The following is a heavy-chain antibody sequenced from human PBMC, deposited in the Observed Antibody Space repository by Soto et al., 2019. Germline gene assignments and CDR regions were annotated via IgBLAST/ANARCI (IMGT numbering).Heavy chain of an antibody. CDR1: GYTFTTYG. D-gene: IGHD6-13*01. V-gene: IGHV1-18*01. CDR3: ARYFTKSSSWPYYFDY. Sequence: QVQLVQSGAEVKKPGASVKVSCKASGYTFTTYGITWVRQAPGQGLERMGWISAYSGSTKFAQKLQGRVTMTTDTSMTTAYMELRSLSSDDSAAYYCARYFTKSSSWPYYFDYWGQGTLVTVSS. CDR2: ISAYSGST. J-gene: IGHJ4*02.